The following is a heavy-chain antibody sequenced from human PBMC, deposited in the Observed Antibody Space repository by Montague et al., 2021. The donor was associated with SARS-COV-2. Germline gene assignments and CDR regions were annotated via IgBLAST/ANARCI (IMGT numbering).Heavy chain of an antibody. Sequence: TLSLTCAVYDGSFSDYSWTWIRQPPGKGLEWIGEINRRGSTNYNPSLKSRVTISVDTPKNQFSLKMTSVTAADTAVYYCARGRQHINMVVVVVTGGEYYFDFWGQGTLVAVSS. J-gene: IGHJ4*02. CDR1: DGSFSDYS. CDR3: ARGRQHINMVVVVVTGGEYYFDF. D-gene: IGHD3-22*01. CDR2: INRRGST. V-gene: IGHV4-34*01.